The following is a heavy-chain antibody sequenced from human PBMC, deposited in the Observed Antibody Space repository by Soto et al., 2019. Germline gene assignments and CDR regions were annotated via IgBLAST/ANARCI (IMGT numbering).Heavy chain of an antibody. CDR1: GYSIRNGYY. V-gene: IGHV4-38-2*02. CDR2: IYHSGST. J-gene: IGHJ5*02. CDR3: ARVGPYCGGDCYSPPP. D-gene: IGHD2-21*02. Sequence: SETLSLTCTVSGYSIRNGYYWGWIRQPPGKGLEWIGTIYHSGSTYYNPSLKSRVTISGDASENHFSLKLSSVTAADTAGYYCARVGPYCGGDCYSPPPWGQGTLVTVSS.